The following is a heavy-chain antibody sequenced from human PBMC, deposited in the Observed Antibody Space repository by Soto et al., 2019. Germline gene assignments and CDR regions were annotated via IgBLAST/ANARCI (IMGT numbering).Heavy chain of an antibody. J-gene: IGHJ4*02. D-gene: IGHD4-17*01. V-gene: IGHV1-8*01. CDR3: ARATTVNTIDY. CDR2: MNPNSGNT. CDR1: GYTFTSYD. Sequence: ASVKVSFKASGYTFTSYDINWLRQATGQGLEWMGWMNPNSGNTGYAQKFQGRVTMTRNTSISTAYMELSSLRSEDTAVYYCARATTVNTIDYWGQGTLVTVSS.